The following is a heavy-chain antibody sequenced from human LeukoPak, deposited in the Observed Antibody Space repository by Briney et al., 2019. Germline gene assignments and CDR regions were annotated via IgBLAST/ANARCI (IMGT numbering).Heavy chain of an antibody. CDR2: TYYRSKWYN. D-gene: IGHD6-13*01. V-gene: IGHV6-1*01. J-gene: IGHJ4*02. CDR3: ARADFRGSSWDYAY. CDR1: RHSVSRNSAT. Sequence: SQTHSLTCAISRHSVSRNSATWNWIRQSPSRGLEWLGLTYYRSKWYNDYAVSVSSRMTINPDTSKNQFSLQLNSVTPEDTAAYYCARADFRGSSWDYAYWGQGALVTVSS.